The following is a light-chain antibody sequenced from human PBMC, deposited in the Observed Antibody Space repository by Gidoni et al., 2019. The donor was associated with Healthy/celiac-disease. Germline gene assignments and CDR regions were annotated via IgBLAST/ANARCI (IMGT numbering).Light chain of an antibody. CDR3: QQRSNWPRALT. CDR2: DAS. J-gene: IGKJ4*01. CDR1: QSVSSY. Sequence: EIVLTQSPATLSLSPGERATRSCRASQSVSSYLAWYQQKPGQAPRLLIYDASNRATGIPARFSGSGSGTDFTLTISSLEPEDFAVYYCQQRSNWPRALTFXGXTKVEIK. V-gene: IGKV3-11*01.